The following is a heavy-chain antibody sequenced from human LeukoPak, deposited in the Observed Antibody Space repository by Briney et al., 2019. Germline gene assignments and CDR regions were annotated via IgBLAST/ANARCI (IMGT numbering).Heavy chain of an antibody. Sequence: SETLSLTCTVSGGSISSGGYYWSWLRQHPGKGLEWIGYIYYNGITYYSPSLKSRFTISIDPSKDLFSLELSSVTAADTAVYYCARVAEMATIFYFDYWGQGTLVTVSS. D-gene: IGHD5-24*01. V-gene: IGHV4-31*03. CDR3: ARVAEMATIFYFDY. CDR2: IYYNGIT. CDR1: GGSISSGGYY. J-gene: IGHJ4*02.